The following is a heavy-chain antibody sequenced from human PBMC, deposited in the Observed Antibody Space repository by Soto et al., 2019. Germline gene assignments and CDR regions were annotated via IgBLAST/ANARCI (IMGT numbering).Heavy chain of an antibody. CDR2: ISYDGSNK. Sequence: PGGSLRLSCAASGFTFSSYAMHWVRQAPGKGLEWVAVISYDGSNKYYADSVKGRFTISRDNSKNTLYLQMNSLRAEDTAVYYCARGRGRSSWYSYYYYYRMDVWGQGNTVTASS. V-gene: IGHV3-30-3*01. D-gene: IGHD6-13*01. J-gene: IGHJ6*02. CDR3: ARGRGRSSWYSYYYYYRMDV. CDR1: GFTFSSYA.